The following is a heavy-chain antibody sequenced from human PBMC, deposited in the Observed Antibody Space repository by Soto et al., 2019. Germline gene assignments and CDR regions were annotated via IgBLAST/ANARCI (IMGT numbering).Heavy chain of an antibody. Sequence: QVQLQESGPGLVKPSGTISLTCVVSSGSISSGTWWSWVRQPPGKGLEWIGQVADTGSTIYNSSLRRRESSSIDKYTTQFYLRLSAVTLAETDLYYCVRHGGVCFATWGLGTLVSVSA. CDR3: VRHGGVCFAT. CDR2: VADTGST. J-gene: IGHJ5*02. CDR1: SGSISSGTW. D-gene: IGHD2-8*02. V-gene: IGHV4-4*02.